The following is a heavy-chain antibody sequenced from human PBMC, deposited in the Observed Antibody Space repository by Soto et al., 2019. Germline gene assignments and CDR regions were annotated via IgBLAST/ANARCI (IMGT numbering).Heavy chain of an antibody. V-gene: IGHV3-66*01. Sequence: EVQLVESGGGLVQPGGSLRLSCAVSGFTVSSNYMSWVRQAPGKGLEWVSVIYSSGNAYYADSVKGRFTISRDNSKNTLYLQMNSLRAEDTAVYYCARGGLLGSGSYQSDYWGQGTLVTVSS. CDR1: GFTVSSNY. CDR3: ARGGLLGSGSYQSDY. J-gene: IGHJ4*02. D-gene: IGHD3-10*01. CDR2: IYSSGNA.